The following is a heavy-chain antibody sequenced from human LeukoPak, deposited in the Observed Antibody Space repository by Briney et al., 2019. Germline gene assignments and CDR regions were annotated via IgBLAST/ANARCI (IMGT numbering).Heavy chain of an antibody. CDR2: ISWNSGSI. CDR3: AKGLYWNWEYNWFDP. V-gene: IGHV3-9*03. D-gene: IGHD1-7*01. CDR1: GFIFDDYA. J-gene: IGHJ5*02. Sequence: PGGSLRLSCAASGFIFDDYAMHWVRQAPGKGLEWVSGISWNSGSIGYADSVKGRFTISRDNAKNSLYLQMNSLRAEDMALYYCAKGLYWNWEYNWFDPWGQGTLVTVSS.